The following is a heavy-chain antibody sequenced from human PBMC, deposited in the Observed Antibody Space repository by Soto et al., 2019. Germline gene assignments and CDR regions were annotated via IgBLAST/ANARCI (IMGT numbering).Heavy chain of an antibody. CDR1: GFTLTHYR. Sequence: PGRSLRLSCAASGFTLTHYRIHWVRQAPGKGLVWVSRVNGDGSSTNYADSVKGRFTISRDNAKNTLYLQMNSLRAEDTAVYYCARDAGIYYYYYGMDVWGQGT. CDR2: VNGDGSST. J-gene: IGHJ6*02. V-gene: IGHV3-74*01. CDR3: ARDAGIYYYYYGMDV.